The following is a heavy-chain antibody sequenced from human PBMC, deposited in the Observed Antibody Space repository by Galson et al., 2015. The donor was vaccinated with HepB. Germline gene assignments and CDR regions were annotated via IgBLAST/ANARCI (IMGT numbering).Heavy chain of an antibody. CDR1: GFVFDDYT. Sequence: SLRLSCAASGFVFDDYTMHWVRQAPGTGLEWVSLVSWDGAFTYYADSVKGRFTISRDNTNNSLYLQMNGLRTEDTALYYCAKDPSHRFRYTYGPMIHYFDYWGQGTLVTVSS. CDR3: AKDPSHRFRYTYGPMIHYFDY. D-gene: IGHD5-18*01. J-gene: IGHJ4*02. CDR2: VSWDGAFT. V-gene: IGHV3-43*01.